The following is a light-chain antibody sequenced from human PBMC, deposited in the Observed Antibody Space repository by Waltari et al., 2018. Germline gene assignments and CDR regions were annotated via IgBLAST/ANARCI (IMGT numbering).Light chain of an antibody. CDR1: QSISSY. V-gene: IGKV3-11*01. Sequence: EIVLTQSPATLSLSPGESATLSCRASQSISSYLAWYQQKLGQAPRLLIYDASNRATGIPARFSGSGSGTDFTLTISSLEPEDFAVYYCQQRTDWRSVTFGGGTKVEIK. CDR3: QQRTDWRSVT. J-gene: IGKJ4*01. CDR2: DAS.